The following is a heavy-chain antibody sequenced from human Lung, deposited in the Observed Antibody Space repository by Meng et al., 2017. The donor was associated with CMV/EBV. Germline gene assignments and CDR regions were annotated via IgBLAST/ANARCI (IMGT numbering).Heavy chain of an antibody. J-gene: IGHJ4*02. D-gene: IGHD3-16*01. CDR3: ARASRVLGGFDY. Sequence: QVQLVWSGCEVNKPGGTVKVSCKPSGYTFTNDYMHWVRQPPGQGLEWMGIINTSVGYTSHAQKFQGRVTMTRDTSTSTVHMEVSSLRSADTAVYYCARASRVLGGFDYWGQGTLVTVSS. CDR2: INTSVGYT. V-gene: IGHV1-46*01. CDR1: GYTFTNDY.